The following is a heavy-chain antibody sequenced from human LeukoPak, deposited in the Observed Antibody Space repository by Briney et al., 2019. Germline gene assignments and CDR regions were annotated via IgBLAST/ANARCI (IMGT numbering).Heavy chain of an antibody. Sequence: GGSLRLSCEASGFTFSSYWMHWVRQAPGKGLVWVSRINRDGGSTSYADNVKGRFTISGDNAKNTPYLQLNSLRAEDTAVYYCARLGITTLLDYWGQGTLVTVSS. V-gene: IGHV3-74*01. J-gene: IGHJ4*02. CDR1: GFTFSSYW. CDR2: INRDGGST. CDR3: ARLGITTLLDY. D-gene: IGHD3-22*01.